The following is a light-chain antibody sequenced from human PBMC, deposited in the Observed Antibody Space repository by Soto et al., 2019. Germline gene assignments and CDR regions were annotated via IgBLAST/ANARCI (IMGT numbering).Light chain of an antibody. CDR1: QSVGTN. J-gene: IGKJ1*01. Sequence: IVMTQSPATLSVSPGERATLSCRASQSVGTNLAWYHQKPGQAPRLLISGASTRATGVPARFTGSGSGTEFTLTISSLHSEDFAVYYCQQYYNWPPTFGRGTKVEIK. V-gene: IGKV3-15*01. CDR2: GAS. CDR3: QQYYNWPPT.